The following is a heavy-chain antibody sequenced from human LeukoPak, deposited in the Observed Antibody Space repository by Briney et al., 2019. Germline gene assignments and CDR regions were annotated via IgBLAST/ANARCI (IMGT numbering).Heavy chain of an antibody. J-gene: IGHJ4*02. D-gene: IGHD6-19*01. Sequence: GGSLRLSCAASGFTFSSYEMNWVRQAPGKGLEWVSYISGSGSTIYYADSVKGRFTISRDNAKNSLYLQMNSLRAEDTAVYYCARDLSAVAGRDRTDYWGQGTLVTVSS. CDR2: ISGSGSTI. CDR3: ARDLSAVAGRDRTDY. V-gene: IGHV3-48*03. CDR1: GFTFSSYE.